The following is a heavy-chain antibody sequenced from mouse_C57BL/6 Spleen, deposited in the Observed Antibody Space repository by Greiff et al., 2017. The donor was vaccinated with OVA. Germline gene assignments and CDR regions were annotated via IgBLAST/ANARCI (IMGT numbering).Heavy chain of an antibody. CDR1: GYAFTNYL. V-gene: IGHV1-54*01. CDR3: ARWDDRFAY. Sequence: QVQLQQSGAELVRPGTSVKVSCKASGYAFTNYLIEWVKQRPGQGLEWIGVINPGSGGTNYNEKFKGKATLTADKSSSTAYMQLSSLTSEDSAVYFCARWDDRFAYWGQGTLVTVS. CDR2: INPGSGGT. J-gene: IGHJ3*01. D-gene: IGHD4-1*01.